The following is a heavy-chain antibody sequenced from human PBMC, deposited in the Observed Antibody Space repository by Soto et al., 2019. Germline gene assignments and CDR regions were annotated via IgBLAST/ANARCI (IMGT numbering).Heavy chain of an antibody. CDR1: GFSVSTNY. CDR2: VYSGGSV. V-gene: IGHV3-66*01. Sequence: EVQLVESGGGFVQPGGSLRLSCAASGFSVSTNYMSWVRQAPGKGLEWVSVVYSGGSVYYADSVKGRFSSSRDNSKNSLYLQMNSLRVEDTAVYYCTRDSYKGYWGQGTLVTVAS. J-gene: IGHJ4*02. CDR3: TRDSYKGY. D-gene: IGHD3-10*01.